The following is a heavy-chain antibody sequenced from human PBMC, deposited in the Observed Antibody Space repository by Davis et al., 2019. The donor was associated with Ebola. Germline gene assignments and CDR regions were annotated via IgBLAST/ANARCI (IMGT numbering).Heavy chain of an antibody. J-gene: IGHJ4*02. D-gene: IGHD6-13*01. CDR3: ARRGYSSSLIDS. CDR2: IFYTGST. V-gene: IGHV4-39*01. Sequence: MPSETLSLTCTVSGGSISTTSYYWGWIRQPPGKGLEWIGSIFYTGSTFYNPSLKSRVSISVDTSKNQFSLKLSSVTAADTAVYFCARRGYSSSLIDSWGQGSLVTVSS. CDR1: GGSISTTSYY.